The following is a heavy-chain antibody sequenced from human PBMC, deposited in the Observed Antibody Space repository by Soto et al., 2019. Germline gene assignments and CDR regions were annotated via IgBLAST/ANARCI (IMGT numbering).Heavy chain of an antibody. CDR2: ISSSSSYI. V-gene: IGHV3-21*01. CDR3: ARDLGYCSSTSCYEVGEYYYYMDV. J-gene: IGHJ6*03. Sequence: PGGSLRLSCAASGFTFSSYSMNWVRQAPGKGLEWVSSISSSSSYIYYADSVKGRFTISRDNAKNSLYLQMNSLRAEDTAVYYCARDLGYCSSTSCYEVGEYYYYMDVWGKGTTVTVSS. D-gene: IGHD2-2*01. CDR1: GFTFSSYS.